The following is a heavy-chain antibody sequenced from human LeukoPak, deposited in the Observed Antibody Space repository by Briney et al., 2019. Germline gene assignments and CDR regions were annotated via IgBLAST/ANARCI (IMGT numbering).Heavy chain of an antibody. D-gene: IGHD3-22*01. V-gene: IGHV1-3*01. CDR2: INAGNGNT. J-gene: IGHJ4*02. CDR3: ASDYYDSSGYPAISDY. CDR1: GHTFTSYA. Sequence: ASVKVSCKASGHTFTSYAMHWVRQAPGQRLEWMGWINAGNGNTKYSQKFQGRVTITRDTSASTAYMELSSLRSEDTAVYYCASDYYDSSGYPAISDYWGQGTLVTVSS.